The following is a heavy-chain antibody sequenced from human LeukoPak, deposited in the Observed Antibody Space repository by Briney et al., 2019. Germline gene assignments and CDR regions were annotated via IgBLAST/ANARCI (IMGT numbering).Heavy chain of an antibody. D-gene: IGHD6-13*01. CDR3: ARKMNGYSSSRSYFDY. J-gene: IGHJ4*02. CDR1: GFSVRGSF. CDR2: LSNTENS. V-gene: IGHV3-66*02. Sequence: GGSLRLSWAASGFSVRGSFMNWVRQAPGKGLEWVSLLSNTENSFYADSVKGRFTISRDNSKNTLYLQMNSLRAEDTAVYYCARKMNGYSSSRSYFDYWGQGTLVTVSA.